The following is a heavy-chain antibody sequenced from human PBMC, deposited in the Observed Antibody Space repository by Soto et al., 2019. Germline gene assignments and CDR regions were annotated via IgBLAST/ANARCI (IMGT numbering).Heavy chain of an antibody. CDR2: INSNGRSI. CDR3: AREPNWNDVSFDN. V-gene: IGHV3-48*01. Sequence: EVRLVESGGGLVQPGGSLRLSCAASGFTFITYSINWVRQAPGKGLEWLSYINSNGRSIFYADSVQGRFTISRDNAQNSLYLQMNSLRPEDPAVYYCAREPNWNDVSFDNWGQGTLVTVSS. CDR1: GFTFITYS. D-gene: IGHD1-1*01. J-gene: IGHJ4*02.